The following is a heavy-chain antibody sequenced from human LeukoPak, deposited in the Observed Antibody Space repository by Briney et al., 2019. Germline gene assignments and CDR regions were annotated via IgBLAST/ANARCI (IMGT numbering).Heavy chain of an antibody. D-gene: IGHD3-10*01. Sequence: GGSLRLSCAASGFTFSSYAMSWVRQAPGKGLEWVSAISGSGGSTYYADSVKGRFTISRDNSKNTLYLQMNSLRAEDTAVYYCAKSPSLWFGEAQFDYWGQGTLVTVSS. CDR2: ISGSGGST. CDR3: AKSPSLWFGEAQFDY. CDR1: GFTFSSYA. J-gene: IGHJ4*02. V-gene: IGHV3-23*01.